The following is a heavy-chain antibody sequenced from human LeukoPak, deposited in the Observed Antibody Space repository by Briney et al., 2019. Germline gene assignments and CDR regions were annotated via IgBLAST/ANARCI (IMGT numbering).Heavy chain of an antibody. CDR3: ARGDGYNLY. CDR2: ICYSGST. J-gene: IGHJ4*02. CDR1: GGSISGYC. D-gene: IGHD5-24*01. V-gene: IGHV4-59*01. Sequence: PSETLSLTCAVSGGSISGYCWSWIRQPPGKGLEWIGYICYSGSTRYNPSLKSRVIISVDTSKNQFSLKLSSLTAADTAVYYCARGDGYNLYWGQGTLVTVSS.